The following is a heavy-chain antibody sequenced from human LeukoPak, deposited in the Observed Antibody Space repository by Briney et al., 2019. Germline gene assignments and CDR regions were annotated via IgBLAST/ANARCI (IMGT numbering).Heavy chain of an antibody. CDR2: INHSGST. J-gene: IGHJ6*03. D-gene: IGHD1-14*01. CDR1: GGSFSGYY. V-gene: IGHV4-34*01. Sequence: DPSETLSLTCAVYGGSFSGYYWSWIRQPPGKGLEWIGEINHSGSTNYNPSLKSRVTISVDTSKNQFSLKLSSVTAADTAVYYCASEPKSGYYYYYYMDVWGKGTTVTISS. CDR3: ASEPKSGYYYYYYMDV.